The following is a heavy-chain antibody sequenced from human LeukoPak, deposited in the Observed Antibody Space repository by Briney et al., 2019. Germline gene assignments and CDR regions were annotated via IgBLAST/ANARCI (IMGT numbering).Heavy chain of an antibody. V-gene: IGHV4-59*01. D-gene: IGHD3-22*01. CDR1: GVSISSYY. CDR2: IDYSGNT. CDR3: ARWYYDSSGYRYFDY. Sequence: PSETLSLTCTVSGVSISSYYWTWIRQPPGKGLEWIGNIDYSGNTKYNPSLKSRVTISVDTSKNQFSLKLSSVTAADTAVYYCARWYYDSSGYRYFDYWGQGTLVTVS. J-gene: IGHJ4*02.